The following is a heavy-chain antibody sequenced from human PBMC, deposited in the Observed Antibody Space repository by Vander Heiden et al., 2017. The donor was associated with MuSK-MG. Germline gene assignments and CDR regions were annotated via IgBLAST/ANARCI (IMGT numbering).Heavy chain of an antibody. D-gene: IGHD7-27*01. CDR1: AGSISSYY. Sequence: QVQLQEADPGMVKPSETRSLTCPVSAGSISSYYWCGIRQHPGKVLERIGYIDYSGSTNYNPSLKGAVTMSVDTSNSQFALHLRPGTAAGAAVYYCAWGMSSRYG. CDR2: IDYSGST. J-gene: IGHJ6*01. V-gene: IGHV4-59*01. CDR3: AWGMSSRYG.